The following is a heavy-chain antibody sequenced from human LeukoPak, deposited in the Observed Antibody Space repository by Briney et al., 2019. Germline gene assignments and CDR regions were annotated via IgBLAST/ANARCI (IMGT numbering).Heavy chain of an antibody. CDR1: GGSISSYY. D-gene: IGHD2-15*01. Sequence: SETLSLTCTVSGGSISSYYWSWIRQPPGKGLEWIGYIYYSGSTNYNPSLKSRVTISVDTSKNQSSLKLSSVTAADTAVYYCARESGGRVDYWGQGTLVTVSS. CDR3: ARESGGRVDY. CDR2: IYYSGST. J-gene: IGHJ4*02. V-gene: IGHV4-59*01.